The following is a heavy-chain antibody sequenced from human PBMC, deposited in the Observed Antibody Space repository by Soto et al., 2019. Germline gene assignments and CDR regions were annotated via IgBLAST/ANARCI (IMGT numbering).Heavy chain of an antibody. J-gene: IGHJ6*02. V-gene: IGHV1-18*01. CDR2: ITDYNGNT. Sequence: ASVKVSCKTSGYTFNNYGISWVRQAPGQGLEWMGWITDYNGNTNYPQKFQGRVTMTTDTSTKTVYMVLTSLRSDDTAVYYCARDGYYGPGSYGMDVWGRGTTVTVSS. D-gene: IGHD3-10*01. CDR3: ARDGYYGPGSYGMDV. CDR1: GYTFNNYG.